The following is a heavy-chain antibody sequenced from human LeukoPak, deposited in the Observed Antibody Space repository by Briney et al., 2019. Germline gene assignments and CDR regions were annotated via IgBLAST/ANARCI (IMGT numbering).Heavy chain of an antibody. J-gene: IGHJ4*02. CDR1: GNYW. D-gene: IGHD2-15*01. CDR3: ARDEKVGYCSGGSCYYYRTKWFVNFDY. V-gene: IGHV3-74*01. Sequence: GGSLRLSCAASGNYWMHWVRQAPGKGLVWVSHINSDGSWTSYADSVKGRFTISKDNAKNTVYLQMNSLRSDDTAVYYCARDEKVGYCSGGSCYYYRTKWFVNFDYWGQGTLVTVSS. CDR2: INSDGSWT.